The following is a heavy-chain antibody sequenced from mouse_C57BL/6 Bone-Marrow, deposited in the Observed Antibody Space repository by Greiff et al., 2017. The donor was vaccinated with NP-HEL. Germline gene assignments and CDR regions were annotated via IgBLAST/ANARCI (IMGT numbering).Heavy chain of an antibody. Sequence: EVMLVESEGGLVQPGSSMKLSCTTSGFTFSDYYMAWVRQVPEKGLDWVANINYDGSSTYYLDSLKSRFIISRDNAKNILYLQMSSPKSEDTATYYCAREGGLRRRTYAMDYWGQGTSVTVSS. CDR2: INYDGSST. D-gene: IGHD2-4*01. J-gene: IGHJ4*01. V-gene: IGHV5-16*01. CDR1: GFTFSDYY. CDR3: AREGGLRRRTYAMDY.